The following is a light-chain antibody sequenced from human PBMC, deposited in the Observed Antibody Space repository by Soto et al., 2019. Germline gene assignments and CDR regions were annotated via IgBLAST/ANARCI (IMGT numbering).Light chain of an antibody. CDR2: DND. J-gene: IGLJ2*01. V-gene: IGLV1-51*01. CDR1: SSNIGKNY. Sequence: QSVLTQPPSVSAAPGQKVTMSCSGSSSNIGKNYVSWYQNLPGTAPKLLIYDNDKRPSGIADRFSGSKSGTSATLGITGLQTGDEADYYCGTWDSSLSAVVFGGGTKLTVL. CDR3: GTWDSSLSAVV.